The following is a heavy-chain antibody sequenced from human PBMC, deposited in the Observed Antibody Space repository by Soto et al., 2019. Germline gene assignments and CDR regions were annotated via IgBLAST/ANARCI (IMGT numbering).Heavy chain of an antibody. V-gene: IGHV3-23*01. CDR2: ISGSGGST. CDR1: GFTFSSYA. Sequence: GGSLRLSCAASGFTFSSYAMSWVRQAPGKGLEWVSAISGSGGSTYYADSGKGRFTISRDNSKNTLYLQMNSLRAEDTAVYYCATPPPGVGSSGWADAFDIWGQGTMVTVSS. J-gene: IGHJ3*02. CDR3: ATPPPGVGSSGWADAFDI. D-gene: IGHD6-19*01.